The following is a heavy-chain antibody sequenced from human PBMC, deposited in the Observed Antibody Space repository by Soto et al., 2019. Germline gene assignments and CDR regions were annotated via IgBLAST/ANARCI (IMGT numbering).Heavy chain of an antibody. Sequence: EVRLLESGGDLIQPGGSLRLSCAASGFTFNIYAMTWVRQAPGKGLEWVSAISRYGDFTYYAESVEGRFTISRDNSKNTLYLQMNSLRAEDTAVYYCAKDRYLDHDSRGYLFDNWGQGTLVTVSS. CDR1: GFTFNIYA. J-gene: IGHJ4*02. CDR3: AKDRYLDHDSRGYLFDN. V-gene: IGHV3-23*01. CDR2: ISRYGDFT. D-gene: IGHD3-22*01.